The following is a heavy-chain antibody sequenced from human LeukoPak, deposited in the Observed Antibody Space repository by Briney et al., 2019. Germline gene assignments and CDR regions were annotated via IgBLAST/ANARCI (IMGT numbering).Heavy chain of an antibody. CDR1: GGSFSGYY. D-gene: IGHD2-15*01. J-gene: IGHJ4*02. CDR2: INHSGST. CDR3: ARYLRRGPSLYYFDY. V-gene: IGHV4-34*01. Sequence: PSETLSLTCAVYGGSFSGYYWSWTRQPPGKGLEWIGEINHSGSTNYNPSLKSRVTISVDTSKNQFSLKLSSVTAADTAVYYCARYLRRGPSLYYFDYWGQGTLVTVSS.